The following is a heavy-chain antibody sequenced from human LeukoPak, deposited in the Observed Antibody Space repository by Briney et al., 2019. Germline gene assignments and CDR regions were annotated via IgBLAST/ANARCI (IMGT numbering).Heavy chain of an antibody. D-gene: IGHD6-19*01. V-gene: IGHV4-31*03. Sequence: SETLSLTCTDSGGSISSGGYYWSWVRQHPGKGLEWIGYIYYSGSTYYNPSLKSRVTISVDTSKNQFSLKLSSVTAADTAVYYCARGRSSGWSYYFDYWGQGTLVTVSS. CDR2: IYYSGST. CDR3: ARGRSSGWSYYFDY. CDR1: GGSISSGGYY. J-gene: IGHJ4*02.